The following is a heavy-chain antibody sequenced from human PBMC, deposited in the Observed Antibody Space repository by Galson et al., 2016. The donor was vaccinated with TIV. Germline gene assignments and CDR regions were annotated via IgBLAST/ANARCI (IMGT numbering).Heavy chain of an antibody. J-gene: IGHJ4*02. CDR2: MWFDGSDI. CDR3: ARARYSNGWFTDF. CDR1: GFTFGSYG. D-gene: IGHD6-19*01. Sequence: SLRLSCAASGFTFGSYGMHWVRQAPGKGLEWVAVMWFDGSDIYYADSVKGRFTISRDNSKNTLYLQMNSLRGEDTAVYYCARARYSNGWFTDFWGQGTLVTVS. V-gene: IGHV3-33*01.